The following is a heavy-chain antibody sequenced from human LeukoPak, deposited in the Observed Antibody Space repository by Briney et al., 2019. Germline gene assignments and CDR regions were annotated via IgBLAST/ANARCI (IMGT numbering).Heavy chain of an antibody. CDR1: RGTLTSYA. CDR3: ARSEDYYASSGYYDY. J-gene: IGHJ4*02. D-gene: IGHD3-22*01. CDR2: IIPILGIE. V-gene: IGHV1-69*04. Sequence: SVKVSCKASRGTLTSYAISSVRQAPGHGLECMGKIIPILGIENYAQKFQGRVTITEDKSTSTAYVELSRLRSEDTAVYYCARSEDYYASSGYYDYWGQGTLVTVSS.